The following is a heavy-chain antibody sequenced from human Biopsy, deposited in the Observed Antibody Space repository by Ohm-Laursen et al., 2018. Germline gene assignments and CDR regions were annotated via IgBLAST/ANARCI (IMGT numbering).Heavy chain of an antibody. V-gene: IGHV3-53*01. CDR3: ARSGWPENDAFDI. D-gene: IGHD6-19*01. Sequence: GSLRLSCAASGFTVSSNYMSWVRQAPGKGLEWVSVIYSGGSTYYADSVKGRFTISRDNPKNTLYLQMNSLRAEDTAVYYCARSGWPENDAFDIWGQGTMVTVSS. J-gene: IGHJ3*02. CDR1: GFTVSSNY. CDR2: IYSGGST.